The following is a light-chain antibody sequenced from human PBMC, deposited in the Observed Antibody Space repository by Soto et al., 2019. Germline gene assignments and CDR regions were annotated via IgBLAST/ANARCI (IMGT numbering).Light chain of an antibody. CDR3: QSYDSSLSGSVV. CDR2: GDT. Sequence: QPVLTQPPSVSGAPGQRVTISCTGSSSNIGAGFDVHWCQHLPGTAPKLLIYGDTNRPSGVPDRFSGSKSGTSASLAITGLQAEDEADYYCQSYDSSLSGSVVFGGGTKVTVL. CDR1: SSNIGAGFD. V-gene: IGLV1-40*01. J-gene: IGLJ2*01.